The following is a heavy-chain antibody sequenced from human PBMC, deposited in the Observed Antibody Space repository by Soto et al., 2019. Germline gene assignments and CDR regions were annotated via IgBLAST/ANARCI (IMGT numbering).Heavy chain of an antibody. J-gene: IGHJ4*02. D-gene: IGHD3-22*01. V-gene: IGHV4-30-4*01. CDR1: GGSISSYY. CDR3: ARENRDYYDSSGYYPVVDY. Sequence: SETLSLTCTVSGGSISSYYWSWIRQPPGKGLEWIGYIYYSGSTYYNPSLKSRVTISVDTSKNQFSLKLSSVTAADTAVYYCARENRDYYDSSGYYPVVDYWGQGTLVTVSS. CDR2: IYYSGST.